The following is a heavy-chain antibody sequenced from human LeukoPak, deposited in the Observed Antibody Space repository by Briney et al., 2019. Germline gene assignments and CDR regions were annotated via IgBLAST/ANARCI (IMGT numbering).Heavy chain of an antibody. Sequence: PGGSLRLSCAASGFTFSSYAMSWVRQAPGKGLEWVSAISGSGGSTYYADPVKGRFTISRDSSKNTLYLQMNSLRAEDTAVYYCAKDLYSSGWYYFDYWGQGTLVTVSS. CDR2: ISGSGGST. V-gene: IGHV3-23*01. D-gene: IGHD6-19*01. CDR3: AKDLYSSGWYYFDY. J-gene: IGHJ4*02. CDR1: GFTFSSYA.